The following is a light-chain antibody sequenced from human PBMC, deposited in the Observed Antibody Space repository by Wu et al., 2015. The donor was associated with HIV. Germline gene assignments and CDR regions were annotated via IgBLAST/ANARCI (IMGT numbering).Light chain of an antibody. Sequence: ATLXCRASQSVASFLACTSRNLARLPGSSVYRWLHQGHWHPDRFSASASGTDFTLTINRLEPEDFAVYYCQQYDRSPPLYSFGQGTKLEIK. J-gene: IGKJ2*03. V-gene: IGKV3-20*01. CDR2: RWL. CDR1: QSVASF. CDR3: QQYDRSPPLYS.